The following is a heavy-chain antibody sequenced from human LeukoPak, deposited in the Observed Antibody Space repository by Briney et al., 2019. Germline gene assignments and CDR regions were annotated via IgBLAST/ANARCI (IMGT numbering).Heavy chain of an antibody. Sequence: SETLSLTCTVSGGSISNYYWSWIRQPPGKGLGYIGFIYYSGSTKYNPSLKSRVTISIDMSKNQFSLKLSPVTAADTAVYYCARRSDRGYDFDYWGQGTLVTVSS. J-gene: IGHJ4*02. D-gene: IGHD5-12*01. V-gene: IGHV4-59*01. CDR3: ARRSDRGYDFDY. CDR2: IYYSGST. CDR1: GGSISNYY.